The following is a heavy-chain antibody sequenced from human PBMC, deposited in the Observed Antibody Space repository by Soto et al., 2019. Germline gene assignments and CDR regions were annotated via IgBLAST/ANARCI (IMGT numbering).Heavy chain of an antibody. J-gene: IGHJ6*02. CDR1: GFTFSSYG. Sequence: QPGGSLRLSCAASGFTFSSYGMHWVRQAPGKGLEWVTVISYDGSKKYYGDSVKGRFTISRDSSKNTLYLQMNSLRAEDTAVYYCAKDLRVAGNYYYCGIDVGGQGTTVT. D-gene: IGHD6-19*01. V-gene: IGHV3-30*18. CDR2: ISYDGSKK. CDR3: AKDLRVAGNYYYCGIDV.